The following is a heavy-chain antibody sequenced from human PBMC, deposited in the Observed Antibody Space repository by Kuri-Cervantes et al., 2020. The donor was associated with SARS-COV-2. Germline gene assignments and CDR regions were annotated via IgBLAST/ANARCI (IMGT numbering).Heavy chain of an antibody. CDR2: IYYSGST. CDR3: ARHLWSDGMDV. V-gene: IGHV4-39*01. Sequence: SETLSLTCTVSGGSISSSSYYWGWIRQPPGKGLEWIGSIYYSGSTYYNPSLKSRVTISVDTSKNQFSLKLSPVTAADTAVYYCARHLWSDGMDVWGQGTTVTVSS. J-gene: IGHJ6*02. D-gene: IGHD2-8*02. CDR1: GGSISSSSYY.